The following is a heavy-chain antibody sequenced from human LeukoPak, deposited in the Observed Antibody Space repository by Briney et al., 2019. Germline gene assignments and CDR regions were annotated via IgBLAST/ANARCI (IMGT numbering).Heavy chain of an antibody. D-gene: IGHD3-9*01. Sequence: GESLKISCQASGYTFAKYWIGWVRQMPGKGLEWMGIIYPGDSDTRYGPSFQGQVTISADKSISTAYLQWSSLKASDTAMYYCARSRDYDILTGPSDYWGQGTPVTVSS. CDR2: IYPGDSDT. CDR3: ARSRDYDILTGPSDY. J-gene: IGHJ4*02. CDR1: GYTFAKYW. V-gene: IGHV5-51*01.